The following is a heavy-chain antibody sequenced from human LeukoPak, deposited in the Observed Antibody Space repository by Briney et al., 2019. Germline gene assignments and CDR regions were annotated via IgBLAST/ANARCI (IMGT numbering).Heavy chain of an antibody. CDR2: IYHSGST. CDR3: ARSAGLYYFDY. J-gene: IGHJ4*02. Sequence: SETLSLTCTVSGYSISSGYYWGWIRQPPGKGLEWIGGIYHSGSTYYNPSLKSRVTISVDTSKNQLSLKLSSVTAADTAVYYCARSAGLYYFDYWGQGTLVTVSS. V-gene: IGHV4-38-2*02. D-gene: IGHD3-16*01. CDR1: GYSISSGYY.